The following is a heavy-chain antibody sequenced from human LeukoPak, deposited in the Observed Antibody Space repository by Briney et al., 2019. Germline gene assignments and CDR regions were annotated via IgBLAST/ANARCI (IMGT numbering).Heavy chain of an antibody. J-gene: IGHJ4*02. Sequence: GGSLRLSCAASGFTVSSNYMSWVRQAPGKGLEWVSVIYSDGSTYYEDSGKGRFTISRDNSKNTLYLQMNSLRAEETAVYYCARAPYGDYGYDYWGQGTLVTVSS. D-gene: IGHD4-17*01. V-gene: IGHV3-66*02. CDR1: GFTVSSNY. CDR2: IYSDGST. CDR3: ARAPYGDYGYDY.